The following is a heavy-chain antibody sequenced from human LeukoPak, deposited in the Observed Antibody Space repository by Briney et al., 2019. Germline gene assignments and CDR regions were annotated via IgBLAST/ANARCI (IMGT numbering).Heavy chain of an antibody. CDR2: INPNSGDT. J-gene: IGHJ5*02. D-gene: IGHD6-13*01. CDR1: GYTFTGYY. CDR3: ARDRSPYSSSWSKFDP. Sequence: ASVKVSCKASGYTFTGYYVHWVRQAPGQGLEWMGRINPNSGDTNYAQKFQGRVTMTRDTSISTAYMELSRLRSDDTAVYYCARDRSPYSSSWSKFDPWGQGTLVTVSS. V-gene: IGHV1-2*06.